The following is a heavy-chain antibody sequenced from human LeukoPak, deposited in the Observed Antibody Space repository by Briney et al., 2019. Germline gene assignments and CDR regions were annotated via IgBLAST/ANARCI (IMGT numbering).Heavy chain of an antibody. CDR3: ARDNSVGDIAWWFDP. Sequence: GASVKVSCKASGHTFTGYYMHWVRQVPGQGLEWMGLINPSGSSTLYAQKFQGRVTMTRDMSTTTDYMELSSLRSEDTAVYYCARDNSVGDIAWWFDPWGQGTLVTVSS. J-gene: IGHJ5*02. CDR1: GHTFTGYY. V-gene: IGHV1-46*01. CDR2: INPSGSST. D-gene: IGHD3-16*02.